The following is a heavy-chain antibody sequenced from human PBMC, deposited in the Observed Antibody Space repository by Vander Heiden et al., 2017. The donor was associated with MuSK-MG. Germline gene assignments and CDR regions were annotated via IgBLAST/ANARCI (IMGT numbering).Heavy chain of an antibody. CDR1: GFTFSGYG. CDR3: ARGHSSWYSAEYFQH. D-gene: IGHD6-13*01. V-gene: IGHV3-33*01. Sequence: QVQLVESGGGVVQPGRPLRLSCPASGFTFSGYGMHWVRQAPGKGLEWVTVIWYDGSNKYYADSVKGRFTIARDNSKNTLYLQMNSLSAEDTAVYYCARGHSSWYSAEYFQHWGQGTLVTVSS. CDR2: IWYDGSNK. J-gene: IGHJ1*01.